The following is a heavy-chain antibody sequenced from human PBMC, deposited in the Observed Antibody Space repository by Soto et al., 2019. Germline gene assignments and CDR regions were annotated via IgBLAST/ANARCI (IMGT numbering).Heavy chain of an antibody. V-gene: IGHV1-18*01. CDR3: AREAYDYIWGSYRYIDY. Sequence: ASVKVACKASGYTFTSYGISWVRQAPGQGLEWMGWISAYNGNTNYAQKLQGRVTMTTDTSTSTAYMELRSLRSDDTAVYYCAREAYDYIWGSYRYIDYWGQGTLVTVSS. D-gene: IGHD3-16*02. J-gene: IGHJ4*02. CDR1: GYTFTSYG. CDR2: ISAYNGNT.